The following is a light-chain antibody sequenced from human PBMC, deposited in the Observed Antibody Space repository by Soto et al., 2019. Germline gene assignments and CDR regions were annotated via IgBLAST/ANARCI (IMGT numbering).Light chain of an antibody. CDR2: RNN. V-gene: IGLV1-47*01. CDR1: ISNIGSNP. CDR3: AAWDDSLSVYV. J-gene: IGLJ1*01. Sequence: QSVLTQPPSASGTPGQRVTISCSGSISNIGSNPVYRHQQLPGTAPKLLIFRNNQQPSGVPDRFSDSKSGTSASLAISGLRSEDEADYYCAAWDDSLSVYVFGTGTKVTVL.